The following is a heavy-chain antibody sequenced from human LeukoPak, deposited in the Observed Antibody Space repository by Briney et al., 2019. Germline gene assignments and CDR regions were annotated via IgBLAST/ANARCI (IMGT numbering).Heavy chain of an antibody. J-gene: IGHJ6*03. CDR1: GVSISSSNSY. D-gene: IGHD5-18*01. V-gene: IGHV4-61*05. CDR2: IYYSGST. Sequence: SETLSLTCTVSGVSISSSNSYWGWIRQPPGKGLEWIGYIYYSGSTNYNPSLKSRVTISVDTSKNQFSLKLSSVTAADTAVYYCARRVQLWATYYYYYYMDVWGKGTTVTISS. CDR3: ARRVQLWATYYYYYYMDV.